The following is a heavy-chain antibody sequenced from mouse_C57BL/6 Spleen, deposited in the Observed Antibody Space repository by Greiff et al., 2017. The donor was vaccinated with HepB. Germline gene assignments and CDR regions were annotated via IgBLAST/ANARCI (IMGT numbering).Heavy chain of an antibody. CDR2: ISSGGDYI. V-gene: IGHV5-9-1*02. D-gene: IGHD1-1*01. CDR1: GFTFSSYA. J-gene: IGHJ4*01. Sequence: EVQRVESGEGLVKSGGSLKLSCAASGFTFSSYAMTWVRQTPEKRLEWVAYISSGGDYIYYADTVKGRFTISRDNARNTLYLQMSSLKSEDTAMYYCTRDGGSSYAMDYWGQGTSVTVSS. CDR3: TRDGGSSYAMDY.